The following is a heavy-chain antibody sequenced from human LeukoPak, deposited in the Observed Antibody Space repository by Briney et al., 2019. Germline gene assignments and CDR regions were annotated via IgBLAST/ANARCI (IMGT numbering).Heavy chain of an antibody. CDR3: ARDPIHSSSRDYLNDY. CDR2: IYTSGST. J-gene: IGHJ4*02. Sequence: SETLSLTCTVSGGSISSYYWSWIRQPAGKGLEWIGRIYTSGSTNYNPSLKSRVTMSVDTSKNQFSLKLSSVTAADTAVYYCARDPIHSSSRDYLNDYWGQGNLVTVSS. V-gene: IGHV4-4*07. D-gene: IGHD6-6*01. CDR1: GGSISSYY.